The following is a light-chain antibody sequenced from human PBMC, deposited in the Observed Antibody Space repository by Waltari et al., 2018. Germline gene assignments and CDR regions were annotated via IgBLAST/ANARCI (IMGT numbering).Light chain of an antibody. Sequence: DIQMTQSPSTLSASVGDRVTISCRASQSVGTWLAWYQQNPGKAPKLLIYMASSLESGVPSRFSGSGSGTEFTLTISSLQPDDFATYSCQQYSSFSTFGQGTKVDI. J-gene: IGKJ2*01. CDR1: QSVGTW. V-gene: IGKV1-5*03. CDR3: QQYSSFST. CDR2: MAS.